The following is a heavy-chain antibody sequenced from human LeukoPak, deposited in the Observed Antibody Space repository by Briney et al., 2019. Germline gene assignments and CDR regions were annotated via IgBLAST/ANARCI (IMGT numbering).Heavy chain of an antibody. V-gene: IGHV3-74*01. D-gene: IGHD3-16*01. Sequence: GGSLRLSCAASGFTFSTYWMHWVRQAPGKGLVWVSRIYIDGSSTNYADSVKGRFTISRDNAKNTVYLQMNSLRAEDTAVYYCARGVSARQDYWGQGALVTVSS. CDR2: IYIDGSST. J-gene: IGHJ4*02. CDR1: GFTFSTYW. CDR3: ARGVSARQDY.